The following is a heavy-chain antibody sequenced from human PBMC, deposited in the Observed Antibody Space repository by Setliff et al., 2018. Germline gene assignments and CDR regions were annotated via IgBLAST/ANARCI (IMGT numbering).Heavy chain of an antibody. D-gene: IGHD4-17*01. CDR2: IVPQTRTT. Sequence: SVKVSCKTSGVTFSTYAMNWVRQAPGQGLEWVGVIVPQTRTTSYAQKFQGRVTITADESTTTGYMELSGLRSDDTAVYFCATEGRGVTTAHWGQGTLVTVSS. J-gene: IGHJ4*02. V-gene: IGHV1-69*13. CDR1: GVTFSTYA. CDR3: ATEGRGVTTAH.